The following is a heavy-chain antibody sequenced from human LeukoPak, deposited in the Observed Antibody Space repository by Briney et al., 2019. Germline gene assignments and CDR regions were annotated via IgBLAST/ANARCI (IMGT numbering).Heavy chain of an antibody. V-gene: IGHV4-34*01. CDR3: ARVLPRTGGATRLRRPELNWFDP. J-gene: IGHJ5*02. D-gene: IGHD1-26*01. CDR1: GGSFSGYY. CDR2: INHSGST. Sequence: PSETLSLTCAVYGGSFSGYYWSWIRQPPGKGLEWIGEINHSGSTNYNPSLKSRVTISVDTSKNQLSLKLSSVIAADTAVYYCARVLPRTGGATRLRRPELNWFDPWGQGTLVTVSS.